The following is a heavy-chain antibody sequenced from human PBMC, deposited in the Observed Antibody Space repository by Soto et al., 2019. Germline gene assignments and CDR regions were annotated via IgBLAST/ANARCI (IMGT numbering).Heavy chain of an antibody. D-gene: IGHD1-26*01. CDR3: AKEPGY. Sequence: PSETLSLTCTVSGDSIGFHYWSWIRQPPGKGLEWIGYVHSIESTKYNPSLKSRVSISLDTSKNQFSLRLTSVTAGDTAVYYCAKEPGYWGQGIQVTVSS. V-gene: IGHV4-59*11. J-gene: IGHJ4*02. CDR1: GDSIGFHY. CDR2: VHSIEST.